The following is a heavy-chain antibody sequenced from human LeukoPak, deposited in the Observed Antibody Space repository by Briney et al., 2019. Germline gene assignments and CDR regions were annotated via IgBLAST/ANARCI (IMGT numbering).Heavy chain of an antibody. D-gene: IGHD6-19*01. CDR2: ISYSGSS. J-gene: IGHJ4*02. Sequence: SETLSLTCIVSGDSIGASTYYWGWIRQPPGKGLDWIGTISYSGSSYSNPSLKSRVTISVDTSKNQFSLKLSSVTAADTAVYYCARVEVGKSSGWYGYFDYWGQGTLVTVSS. V-gene: IGHV4-39*01. CDR3: ARVEVGKSSGWYGYFDY. CDR1: GDSIGASTYY.